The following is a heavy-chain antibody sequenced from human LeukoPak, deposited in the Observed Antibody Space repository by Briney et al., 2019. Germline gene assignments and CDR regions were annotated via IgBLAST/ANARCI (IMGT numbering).Heavy chain of an antibody. CDR3: AKDPGGRAAAGRGYFDY. J-gene: IGHJ4*02. Sequence: GGSLRLSCAASGFTFSSYAMSWVRQAPGKGLEWVSAISGSGGSTYYSDSVKGRFTISRDNSKNTLYLQMNSLRAEDTAVYYCAKDPGGRAAAGRGYFDYWGQGTLVTVSS. D-gene: IGHD6-13*01. CDR1: GFTFSSYA. CDR2: ISGSGGST. V-gene: IGHV3-23*01.